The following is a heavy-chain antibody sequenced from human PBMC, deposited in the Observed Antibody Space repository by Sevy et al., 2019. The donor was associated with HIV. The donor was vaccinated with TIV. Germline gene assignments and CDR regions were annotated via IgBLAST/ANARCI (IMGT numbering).Heavy chain of an antibody. V-gene: IGHV1-3*04. CDR1: GYTFNNYI. D-gene: IGHD2-15*01. J-gene: IGHJ4*02. CDR2: VNTATGDT. Sequence: ASVKVSCKGSGYTFNNYIIYWVRQAPGQSLEWMGWVNTATGDTRRSPKFQGRVIITRDTSARTAYMELNSLRSEDTADYYCARDFCSGGSCYSAFVYWGQGTLVTVSS. CDR3: ARDFCSGGSCYSAFVY.